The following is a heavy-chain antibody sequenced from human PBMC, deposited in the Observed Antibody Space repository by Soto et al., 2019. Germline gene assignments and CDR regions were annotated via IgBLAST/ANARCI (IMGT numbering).Heavy chain of an antibody. D-gene: IGHD3-22*01. CDR3: ARDSSYYYDSSGHYDY. V-gene: IGHV1-69*13. Sequence: SVKVSCKASGGTFSSYAISWVRQAPGQGLEWMGGIIPIFGTANYAQKFQGRVTITADESTSTAYMELSSLRSEDTAVYYCARDSSYYYDSSGHYDYWGQGTLVTVSS. CDR1: GGTFSSYA. J-gene: IGHJ4*02. CDR2: IIPIFGTA.